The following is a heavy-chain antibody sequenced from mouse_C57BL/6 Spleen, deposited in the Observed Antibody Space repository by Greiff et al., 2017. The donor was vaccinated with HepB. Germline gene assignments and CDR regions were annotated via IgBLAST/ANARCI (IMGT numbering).Heavy chain of an antibody. Sequence: EVKLVESGGGLVQPGGSLKLSCAASGFTFSDYYMYWVRQTPEKRLEWVAYISNGGGSTYYPDTVKGRFTISRDNAKNTLYLQMSRLKSEDTAMYYCARHGYYDSLFAYWGQGTLVTVSA. CDR2: ISNGGGST. J-gene: IGHJ3*01. V-gene: IGHV5-12*01. CDR3: ARHGYYDSLFAY. CDR1: GFTFSDYY. D-gene: IGHD2-4*01.